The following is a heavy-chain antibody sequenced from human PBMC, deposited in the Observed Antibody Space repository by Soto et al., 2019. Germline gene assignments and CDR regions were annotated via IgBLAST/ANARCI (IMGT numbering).Heavy chain of an antibody. V-gene: IGHV4-59*01. CDR2: IYYSGST. Sequence: QVQLQESGPGLVKPSETLSLTCTVSGGSISSYYWSWIRQPPGKGPEWIGYIYYSGSTNYNPSLKSRVTISVDTSKNQFSLKLSSVTAADTAVYYCASALYSNGYYYYYMDVWGKGTTVTVSS. D-gene: IGHD4-4*01. CDR1: GGSISSYY. CDR3: ASALYSNGYYYYYMDV. J-gene: IGHJ6*03.